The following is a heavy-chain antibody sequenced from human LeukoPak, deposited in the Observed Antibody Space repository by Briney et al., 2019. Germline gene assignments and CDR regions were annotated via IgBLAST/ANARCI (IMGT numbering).Heavy chain of an antibody. CDR1: GFTFSDYY. J-gene: IGHJ6*02. CDR2: ISSSGSTI. Sequence: GGSLRLSCAASGFTFSDYYMSWIRQAPGKGLEWVSYISSSGSTIYYADSVKGRFTISRDNAKNSLYLQMNSLRAEDTAVYYCGRKKNCVPHYYYYGMDVWGQGTTVTVSS. D-gene: IGHD1-1*01. V-gene: IGHV3-11*01. CDR3: GRKKNCVPHYYYYGMDV.